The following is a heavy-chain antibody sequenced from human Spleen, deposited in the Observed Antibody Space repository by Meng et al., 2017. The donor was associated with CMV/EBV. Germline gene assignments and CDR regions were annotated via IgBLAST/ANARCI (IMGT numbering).Heavy chain of an antibody. D-gene: IGHD6-6*01. V-gene: IGHV1-18*01. Sequence: ASVKVSCKASGYPFNSYGISWLRQAPGQGLEWMGWISVYHGNTKYAQKLQGRVTMTTDTSTSTAYMELRSLRSDDTAVYYCARAGRPSIAAYNWFDPWGQGTLVTVSS. CDR2: ISVYHGNT. CDR1: GYPFNSYG. J-gene: IGHJ5*02. CDR3: ARAGRPSIAAYNWFDP.